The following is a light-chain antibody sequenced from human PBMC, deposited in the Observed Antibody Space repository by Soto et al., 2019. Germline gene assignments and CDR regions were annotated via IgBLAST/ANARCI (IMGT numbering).Light chain of an antibody. CDR2: EVT. V-gene: IGLV2-8*01. CDR1: SSDVGGNHY. J-gene: IGLJ1*01. Sequence: QSALTQPPSASGTPEQSVTISCTGTSSDVGGNHYVSWYQQHPGKAPKLILYEVTPRPSGVPDRVSGSKSGNTAYLTVSGLQAGDEADYYCSSYAGSNNFVFGTGTKVTVL. CDR3: SSYAGSNNFV.